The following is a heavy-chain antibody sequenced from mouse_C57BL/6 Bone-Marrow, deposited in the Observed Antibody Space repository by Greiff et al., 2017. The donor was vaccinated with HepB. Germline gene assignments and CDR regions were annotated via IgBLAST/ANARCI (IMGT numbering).Heavy chain of an antibody. Sequence: EVKLVESGGGLVQPGGSLSLSCAASGFTFTDYYMSWVRQPPGKALEWLGFIRNKANGYTTEYSASVKGRFTISRDNSQSILYLQMNALRAEDSATYYCARFSPYYYGSSYGDYWGQGTTLTVSS. CDR3: ARFSPYYYGSSYGDY. CDR2: IRNKANGYTT. J-gene: IGHJ2*01. D-gene: IGHD1-1*01. V-gene: IGHV7-3*01. CDR1: GFTFTDYY.